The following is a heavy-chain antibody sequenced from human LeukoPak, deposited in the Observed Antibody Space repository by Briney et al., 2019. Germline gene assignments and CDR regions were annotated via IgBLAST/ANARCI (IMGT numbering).Heavy chain of an antibody. J-gene: IGHJ6*03. CDR2: ISDSGAYT. Sequence: GGSLRLSCAASGFTFSSCAMSWVRQAPGKGLEWVSAISDSGAYTYYADSVKGRFTISRDNSKNTLYLQMNSLRAEDTAVYYCAKDPRRRPIAVAWYMEYYYYYMDVWGKGTTVTVSS. V-gene: IGHV3-23*01. CDR1: GFTFSSCA. D-gene: IGHD6-19*01. CDR3: AKDPRRRPIAVAWYMEYYYYYMDV.